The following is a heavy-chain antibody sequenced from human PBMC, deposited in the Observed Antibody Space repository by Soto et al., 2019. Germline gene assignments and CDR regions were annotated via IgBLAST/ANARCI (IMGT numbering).Heavy chain of an antibody. CDR2: ISSSSSYI. CDR3: ARDIEVGGITMVRGISDY. CDR1: GFTFSSYS. D-gene: IGHD3-10*01. V-gene: IGHV3-21*01. Sequence: GGSLRLSCAASGFTFSSYSMNWVRQAPGKGLEWVSSISSSSSYIYYADSVKGRFTISRDNAKNSLYLQMNSLRAEDTAVYYCARDIEVGGITMVRGISDYWGQGTLVTVSS. J-gene: IGHJ4*02.